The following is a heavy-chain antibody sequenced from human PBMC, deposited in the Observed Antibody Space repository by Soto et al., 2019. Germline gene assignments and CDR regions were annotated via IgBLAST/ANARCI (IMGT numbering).Heavy chain of an antibody. CDR3: ARSYDSSGIKDRYYYYGMDV. CDR1: GGSISSGGYY. D-gene: IGHD3-22*01. CDR2: IYYSGST. J-gene: IGHJ6*02. Sequence: QVQLQESGPGLVKPSQTLSLTCTVSGGSISSGGYYWSWIRQHPGKGLEWIGYIYYSGSTYYNPSLMRRVTITVGTSKNQFSLKLSCVTAADTAVYYCARSYDSSGIKDRYYYYGMDVWGQGTTVTVSS. V-gene: IGHV4-31*03.